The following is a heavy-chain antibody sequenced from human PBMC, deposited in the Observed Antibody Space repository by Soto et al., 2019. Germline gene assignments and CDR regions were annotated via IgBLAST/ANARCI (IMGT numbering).Heavy chain of an antibody. D-gene: IGHD3-10*01. Sequence: GGSLRLSCVASGFTFSNYDMSWVRQAPGKGLEWVSTVDSADSTYYADSVTGRFTISRDNSRNTLSLQMNSLRAEDTAVYYCAKHRLARGIDYWGQGTPVTVSS. CDR2: VDSADST. CDR3: AKHRLARGIDY. J-gene: IGHJ4*02. V-gene: IGHV3-23*01. CDR1: GFTFSNYD.